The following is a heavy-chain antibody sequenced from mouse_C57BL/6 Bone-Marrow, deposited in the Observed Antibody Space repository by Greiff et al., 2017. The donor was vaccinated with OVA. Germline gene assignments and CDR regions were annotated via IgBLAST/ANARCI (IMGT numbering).Heavy chain of an antibody. D-gene: IGHD1-1*01. CDR2: IHPNSGST. J-gene: IGHJ1*03. Sequence: VQLQQPGAELVKPGASVKLSCKASGYTFTSYWMHWVKQGPGQGLEWIGMIHPNSGSTNYNEKFKSKATLTVDKSSSTAYMQLSSLTSEASAVYYCARDPTVVDWYFDVWGTGTTVTVSS. CDR1: GYTFTSYW. V-gene: IGHV1-64*01. CDR3: ARDPTVVDWYFDV.